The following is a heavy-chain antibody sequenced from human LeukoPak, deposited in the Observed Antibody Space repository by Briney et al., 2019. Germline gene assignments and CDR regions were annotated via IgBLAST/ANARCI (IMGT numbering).Heavy chain of an antibody. CDR3: ARRYCTNGACYHYFDY. CDR2: INPNSGGT. Sequence: ASVKVSCKASGYTFTGYYMHWVRQAPGQGLEWMGRINPNSGGTNYAQKFQGRVTMTRDASISTAYMELSRLRSDDTAVYYCARRYCTNGACYHYFDYWGQGTLVTVSS. J-gene: IGHJ4*02. CDR1: GYTFTGYY. D-gene: IGHD2-8*01. V-gene: IGHV1-2*06.